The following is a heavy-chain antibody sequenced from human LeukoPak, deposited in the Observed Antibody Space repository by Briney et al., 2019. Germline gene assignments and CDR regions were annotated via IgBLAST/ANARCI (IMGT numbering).Heavy chain of an antibody. J-gene: IGHJ4*02. CDR2: IYYSGST. CDR3: ARGSGSYYPHFDY. D-gene: IGHD1-26*01. V-gene: IGHV4-59*08. CDR1: SGSISSYF. Sequence: SETLSLTCTVSSGSISSYFWNWIRQPPGKGLEWIGYIYYSGSTNYNPSLKSRVTISVDTSKNQFSLKLSSVTAADTAVYYCARGSGSYYPHFDYWGQGTLVTVSS.